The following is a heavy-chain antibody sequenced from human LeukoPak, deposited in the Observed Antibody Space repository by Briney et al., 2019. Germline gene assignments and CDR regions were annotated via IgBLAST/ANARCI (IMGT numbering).Heavy chain of an antibody. CDR1: GFTFSSYW. CDR2: IKQDGSEK. Sequence: GGSLRLSCAASGFTFSSYWMSWVRQAPGKGLEWVANIKQDGSEKYYVASVKGRFTISRDNAKNSLYLQMNSLRAEDTAVYYCARDATSTWNYYYGMDVWGQGTTVTVSS. D-gene: IGHD2-2*01. J-gene: IGHJ6*02. CDR3: ARDATSTWNYYYGMDV. V-gene: IGHV3-7*01.